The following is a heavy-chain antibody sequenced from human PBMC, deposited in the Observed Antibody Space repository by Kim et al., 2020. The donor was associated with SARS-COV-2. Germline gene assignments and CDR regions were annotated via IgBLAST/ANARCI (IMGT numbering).Heavy chain of an antibody. D-gene: IGHD3-10*01. CDR3: ARDDRKPSMVRGVILFDY. CDR2: IWYDGSNK. V-gene: IGHV3-33*01. Sequence: GGSLRLSCAASGFTFSSYGMHWVRQAPGKGLEWVAVIWYDGSNKYYADSVKGRFTISRDNSKNTLYLQMNSLRAEDTAVYYCARDDRKPSMVRGVILFDYWGQGTLVTVSS. J-gene: IGHJ4*02. CDR1: GFTFSSYG.